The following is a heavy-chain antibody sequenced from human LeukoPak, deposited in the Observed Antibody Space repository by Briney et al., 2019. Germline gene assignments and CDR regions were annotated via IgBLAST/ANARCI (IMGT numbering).Heavy chain of an antibody. Sequence: GASVKVSCKASGYIFTTYFIHWVRQAPGQGLEWMGWINPNSGDTNYAQKFQGRVTMTTDTSISTAYMELSGLISDDTAVYFCARGFIGTGGDYWGQGTLVTVSS. D-gene: IGHD1-1*01. J-gene: IGHJ4*02. CDR2: INPNSGDT. CDR1: GYIFTTYF. CDR3: ARGFIGTGGDY. V-gene: IGHV1-2*02.